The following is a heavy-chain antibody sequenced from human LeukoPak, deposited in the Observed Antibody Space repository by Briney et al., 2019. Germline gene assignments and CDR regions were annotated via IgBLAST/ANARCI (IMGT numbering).Heavy chain of an antibody. J-gene: IGHJ3*02. V-gene: IGHV3-21*01. Sequence: GGSLRLSCAASGFTFSSYSMNWVRQAPGKGLGWVSSISSSSSYIYYADSVKGRFTISRDNAKNSLYLQMNSLRAEDTAVYYCARDRTTVIGNDAFDIWGQGTMVTVSS. D-gene: IGHD4-17*01. CDR2: ISSSSSYI. CDR1: GFTFSSYS. CDR3: ARDRTTVIGNDAFDI.